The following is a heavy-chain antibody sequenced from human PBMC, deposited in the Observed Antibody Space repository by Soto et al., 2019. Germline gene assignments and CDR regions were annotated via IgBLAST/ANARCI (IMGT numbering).Heavy chain of an antibody. Sequence: ASVKVSCKASGYTFTSYGISWVRQAPGQGLEWMGWISAYNGNTNYAQKLQGRVTMTTDTSTSTAYMELRSLRSDDTAVYHCARDRLSIAVAGRHYYYYGMDVWGQGTTVTVSS. CDR3: ARDRLSIAVAGRHYYYYGMDV. CDR1: GYTFTSYG. D-gene: IGHD6-19*01. J-gene: IGHJ6*02. V-gene: IGHV1-18*01. CDR2: ISAYNGNT.